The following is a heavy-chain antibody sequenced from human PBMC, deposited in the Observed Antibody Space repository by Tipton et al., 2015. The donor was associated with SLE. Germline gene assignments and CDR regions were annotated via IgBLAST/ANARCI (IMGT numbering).Heavy chain of an antibody. J-gene: IGHJ6*03. Sequence: TLSLTCAVYGGSFSGYYWSWIRQPPGKGLEWIGEINHSGSTNYNPSLKSRVTISVDTSKNQFSLKLSSVTAADTAVYYCARDFYSSGSYYYYYMDVWGKGTTVTVSS. V-gene: IGHV4-34*01. CDR1: GGSFSGYY. CDR2: INHSGST. CDR3: ARDFYSSGSYYYYYMDV. D-gene: IGHD6-19*01.